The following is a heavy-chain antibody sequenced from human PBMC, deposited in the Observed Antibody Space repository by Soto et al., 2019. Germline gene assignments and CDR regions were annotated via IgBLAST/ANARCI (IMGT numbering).Heavy chain of an antibody. CDR2: FNTYTGNP. J-gene: IGHJ6*02. Sequence: ASLKVSCKASGYILTTYGINCVPQAPGQGLEWMGWFNTYTGNPTYAQGFTGRFVFSMDTSASTAYLQISSLKAEDMAMYYCAALVGATPPYYYGMDVWGQGTTVNVSS. CDR1: GYILTTYG. V-gene: IGHV7-4-1*02. CDR3: AALVGATPPYYYGMDV. D-gene: IGHD1-26*01.